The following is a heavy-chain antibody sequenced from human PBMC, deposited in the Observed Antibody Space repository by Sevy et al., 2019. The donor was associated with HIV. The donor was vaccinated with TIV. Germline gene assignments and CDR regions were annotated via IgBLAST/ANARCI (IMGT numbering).Heavy chain of an antibody. CDR1: GGSFSGYY. CDR2: INHSGST. Sequence: SETLSLTCAVYGGSFSGYYWSWIRQPPGKGLEWIGEINHSGSTNYNPSLKSRVTISVVTSKNQFSLKLSSVTAADTAVYYCARAALEQQLVYYYYYGMDVWGQGTTVTVSS. J-gene: IGHJ6*02. V-gene: IGHV4-34*01. D-gene: IGHD6-13*01. CDR3: ARAALEQQLVYYYYYGMDV.